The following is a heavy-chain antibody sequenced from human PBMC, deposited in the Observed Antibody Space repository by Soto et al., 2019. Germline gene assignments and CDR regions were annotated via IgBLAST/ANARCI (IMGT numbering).Heavy chain of an antibody. D-gene: IGHD1-26*01. Sequence: QVQLVESGGGVVQPGRSLRLSCAASGFAFSAYGIHWVRQAPGKGLEWVAVVSNDGSTTYYADSVKGRFTISRDNSKNTLYLHLSSLRADDTAVYYCTKEKQAPYSNSKWAFDDWGQGSLVTVS. CDR2: VSNDGSTT. V-gene: IGHV3-30*18. J-gene: IGHJ4*02. CDR1: GFAFSAYG. CDR3: TKEKQAPYSNSKWAFDD.